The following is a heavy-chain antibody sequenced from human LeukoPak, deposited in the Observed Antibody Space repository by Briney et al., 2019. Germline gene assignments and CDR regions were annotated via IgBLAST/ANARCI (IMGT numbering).Heavy chain of an antibody. CDR2: IRWNSGSI. Sequence: GGSLRLSCAASGFTFDNYAMHWVRQAPGKGLEWVSSIRWNSGSIGYADSVKGRFTISRDNAKNSLYLQMNSLRPEDTAFYYCAIERDPKYSYYGMDVWGQGTTVTVSS. J-gene: IGHJ6*02. CDR1: GFTFDNYA. CDR3: AIERDPKYSYYGMDV. V-gene: IGHV3-9*01.